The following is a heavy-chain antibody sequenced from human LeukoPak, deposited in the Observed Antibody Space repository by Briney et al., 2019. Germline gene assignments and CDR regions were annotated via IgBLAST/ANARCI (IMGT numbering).Heavy chain of an antibody. Sequence: ASVKVSCKASGYIFSEYEIKWVRQATVQGLEWMGWINPNSGNAGYAQKFQGRVTMTRNTSISTAYMELSSLRSEDTAVYYCARALAWGGSSYSYYYMDNWDKGTTITVSS. CDR3: ARALAWGGSSYSYYYMDN. CDR2: INPNSGNA. V-gene: IGHV1-8*01. J-gene: IGHJ6*03. D-gene: IGHD1-26*01. CDR1: GYIFSEYE.